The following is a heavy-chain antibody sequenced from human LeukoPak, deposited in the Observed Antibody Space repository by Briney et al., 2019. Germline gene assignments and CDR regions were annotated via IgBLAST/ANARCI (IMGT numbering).Heavy chain of an antibody. Sequence: GASVKVSCKASGYTFTSYDINWVRQATGQGLEWMGWMNPNSGGTNYAQKFQGRVTMTRDTSISTAYMELSRLRSDDTAVYYCARDYYDSSGYSDYWGQGTLVTVSS. CDR2: MNPNSGGT. CDR1: GYTFTSYD. CDR3: ARDYYDSSGYSDY. J-gene: IGHJ4*02. D-gene: IGHD3-22*01. V-gene: IGHV1-2*02.